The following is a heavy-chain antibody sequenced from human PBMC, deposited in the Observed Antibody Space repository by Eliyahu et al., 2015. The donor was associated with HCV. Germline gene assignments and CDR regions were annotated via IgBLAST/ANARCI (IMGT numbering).Heavy chain of an antibody. CDR3: ARGLVIGSTSFHLDY. J-gene: IGHJ4*02. V-gene: IGHV3-7*02. CDR2: VKDDGSRK. Sequence: EVQLVESGGGLVQPGGSLRLSCVASGFNFGGSWMSWVRQAPGKGLEWVAEVKDDGSRKYYMDSVKGRFTVSRDXARNSLYLQMDSLRAEDTAVYYCARGLVIGSTSFHLDYWGQGALVTVSS. CDR1: GFNFGGSW. D-gene: IGHD3-9*01.